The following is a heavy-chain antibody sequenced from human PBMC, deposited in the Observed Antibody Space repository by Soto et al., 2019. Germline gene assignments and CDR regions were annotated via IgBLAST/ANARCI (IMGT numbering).Heavy chain of an antibody. CDR1: GGSISSRSYY. J-gene: IGHJ4*02. CDR3: ARLSTLSQINY. CDR2: ISYSGRT. V-gene: IGHV4-39*01. Sequence: TSETLSLTCTVSGGSISSRSYYWGWIRQPPGKGLEWIGTISYSGRTYYNSSLKSRVTISVDTSQNLFSLKVTSVTAADTAVYYCARLSTLSQINYWGQGTLVTVSS.